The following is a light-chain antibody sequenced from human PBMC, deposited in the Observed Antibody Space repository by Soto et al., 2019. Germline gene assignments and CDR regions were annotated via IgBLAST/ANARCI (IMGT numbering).Light chain of an antibody. CDR3: QQSYNTPRT. Sequence: DIQMTQSPSSLSASVGDRVTITCRASQSISSYLNWYQQKPGKVPKLLIYAASNLQSGVPSRFSGSGSGTDFTLTISSLQPEDFATYYCQQSYNTPRTFGQGTKVAIK. V-gene: IGKV1-39*01. CDR2: AAS. J-gene: IGKJ1*01. CDR1: QSISSY.